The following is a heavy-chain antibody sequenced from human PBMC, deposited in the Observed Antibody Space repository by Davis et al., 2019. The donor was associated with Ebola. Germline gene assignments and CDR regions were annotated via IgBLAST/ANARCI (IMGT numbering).Heavy chain of an antibody. J-gene: IGHJ4*02. V-gene: IGHV4-34*01. Sequence: MPGGSLRLSCAASGLTFAGYTMSWIRQPPGKGLEWLGEINHGGRTNYNPSLKSRLSLSVDTSKNQFSLELTPVTAADTAVYYCARSCSVSCSSFDSWGQGTPVTVSS. CDR1: GLTFAGYT. D-gene: IGHD2-15*01. CDR2: INHGGRT. CDR3: ARSCSVSCSSFDS.